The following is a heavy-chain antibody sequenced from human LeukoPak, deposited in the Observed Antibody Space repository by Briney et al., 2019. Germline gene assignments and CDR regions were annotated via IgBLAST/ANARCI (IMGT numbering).Heavy chain of an antibody. D-gene: IGHD2-2*01. J-gene: IGHJ3*02. CDR2: VYYSGST. CDR1: GDSVSTTIYY. V-gene: IGHV4-39*07. Sequence: SETLSLTCTVSGDSVSTTIYYWGWIRQPPGRGLECIVSVYYSGSTYYNPSLKSRATILVDTSRNQFSLKLSSVTAADTAVYYCASIYPIVGYCSSTSCPASFDIWGQGTMVTVSS. CDR3: ASIYPIVGYCSSTSCPASFDI.